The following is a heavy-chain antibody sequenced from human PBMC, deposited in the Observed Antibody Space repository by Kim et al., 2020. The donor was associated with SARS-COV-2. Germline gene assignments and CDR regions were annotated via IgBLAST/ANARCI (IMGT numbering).Heavy chain of an antibody. Sequence: YAGAVEGRFTISRDNSRTTLYLQMNSLRVEDTAVYYCAQLPYYSTPASDHWGQGTLVTVAS. V-gene: IGHV3-23*01. D-gene: IGHD3-10*01. CDR3: AQLPYYSTPASDH. J-gene: IGHJ4*02.